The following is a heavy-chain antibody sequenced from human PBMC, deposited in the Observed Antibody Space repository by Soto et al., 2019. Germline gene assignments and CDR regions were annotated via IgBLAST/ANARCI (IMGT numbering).Heavy chain of an antibody. V-gene: IGHV3-11*06. D-gene: IGHD1-1*01. Sequence: PEGSLRLSCAAPGFAFSSYAMSWFRQAPGNGLEWISYSSNSGTFSRYADSVKGRFSISRDNTKNLLYLQMNSLRAEDTAVYYCARSGDNYNRLDYWGQGTPVTVSS. J-gene: IGHJ4*02. CDR1: GFAFSSYA. CDR3: ARSGDNYNRLDY. CDR2: SSNSGTFS.